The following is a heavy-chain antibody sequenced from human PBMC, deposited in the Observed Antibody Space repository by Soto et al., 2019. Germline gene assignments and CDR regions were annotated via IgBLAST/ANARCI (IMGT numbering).Heavy chain of an antibody. V-gene: IGHV1-69*01. CDR1: GGTFGSYA. Sequence: QVQLVQSGAEVKKPGSSVKVSCKASGGTFGSYAFSWVRQAPGQGLEWMGGIIPVSGAAHYAQKFQGRVTITADESTSKGYIGLSNLSSQETAVYYCATALGCRSTSCTLDYWGQGTRVIVSS. CDR2: IIPVSGAA. D-gene: IGHD2-2*01. CDR3: ATALGCRSTSCTLDY. J-gene: IGHJ4*02.